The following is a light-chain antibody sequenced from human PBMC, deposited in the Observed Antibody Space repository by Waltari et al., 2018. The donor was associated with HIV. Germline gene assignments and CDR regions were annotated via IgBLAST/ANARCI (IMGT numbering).Light chain of an antibody. CDR3: SSFTSSITIV. V-gene: IGLV2-14*03. CDR1: SSDIGGYNY. CDR2: DVS. Sequence: QSALTQPASVSGSPGQSITISCTGTSSDIGGYNYVCWYQQHPGKAPKLMIYDVSPRPSGVSSRFSGSKSGNTASLTISGLQAEDEADYYCSSFTSSITIVFGGGTKLTVL. J-gene: IGLJ2*01.